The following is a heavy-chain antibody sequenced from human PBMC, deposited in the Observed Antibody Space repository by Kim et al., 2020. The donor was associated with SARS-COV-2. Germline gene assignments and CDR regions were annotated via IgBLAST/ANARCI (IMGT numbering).Heavy chain of an antibody. Sequence: SETLSLTCAVYGGSFSGYYWSWIRQPPGKGLEWIGEINHSGSTNYNPSLKSRVTISVDKSKNQFSLKLSSVTAADTAVYYCARGPGYSSSWYGAHNWFDPWGQGTLVTVSS. V-gene: IGHV4-34*01. CDR1: GGSFSGYY. D-gene: IGHD6-13*01. CDR2: INHSGST. CDR3: ARGPGYSSSWYGAHNWFDP. J-gene: IGHJ5*02.